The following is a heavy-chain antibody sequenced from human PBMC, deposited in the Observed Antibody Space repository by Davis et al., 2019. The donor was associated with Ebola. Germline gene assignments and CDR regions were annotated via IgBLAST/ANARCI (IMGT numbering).Heavy chain of an antibody. CDR3: ARATRDSYYGLDV. CDR2: INHSGST. V-gene: IGHV4-34*01. CDR1: GGSFSGYY. Sequence: MPSETLSLTCAVYGGSFSGYYWSWIRQPPGKGLEWIGEINHSGSTNYNPSLKSRVTISVDTSKNQFSLKLSSVTAADTAVYYCARATRDSYYGLDVWGQGTTVTVSS. J-gene: IGHJ6*02.